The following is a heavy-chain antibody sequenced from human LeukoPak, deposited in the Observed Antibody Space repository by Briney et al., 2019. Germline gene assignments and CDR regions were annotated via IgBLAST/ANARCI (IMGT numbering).Heavy chain of an antibody. D-gene: IGHD3-9*01. CDR2: IRSKAYGGTT. CDR1: GFTFGDYA. V-gene: IGHV3-49*04. Sequence: GRSLRLSCTASGFTFGDYAMSWVRQAPGKGLEWVGFIRSKAYGGTTEYAASVKGRFTISRDDSKSIAYLQMNSLKTEDTAVYYCTRTGGRILTGSWGQGTLVTASS. CDR3: TRTGGRILTGS. J-gene: IGHJ5*02.